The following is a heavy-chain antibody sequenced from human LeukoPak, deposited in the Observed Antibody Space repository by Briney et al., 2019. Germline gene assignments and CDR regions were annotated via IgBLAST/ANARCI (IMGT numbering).Heavy chain of an antibody. D-gene: IGHD4-23*01. CDR3: ARQFGGNSEFDY. V-gene: IGHV5-51*01. Sequence: GGSLQISCKGSGYNFTSYWIGWVRQLPGKGLEWMGIIYPGDSDIRYSPSFQGQVTISADKSISTAHLQWSSLKASGTAMYYCARQFGGNSEFDYWGQGTLVTVSS. J-gene: IGHJ4*02. CDR1: GYNFTSYW. CDR2: IYPGDSDI.